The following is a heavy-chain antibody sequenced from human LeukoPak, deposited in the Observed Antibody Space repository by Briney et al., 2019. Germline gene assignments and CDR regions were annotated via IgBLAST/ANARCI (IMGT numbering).Heavy chain of an antibody. CDR3: ARDREEDYYMDV. V-gene: IGHV3-21*01. Sequence: GGSLRLSCAASGFTFNRYSMNWVRQAPGKGLEWVSSISSSRYIYYADSVKGRFTISRDNAKNSLYLQMNSLRAEDTAVYYCARDREEDYYMDVWGKGTTVTVSS. CDR2: ISSSRYI. J-gene: IGHJ6*03. CDR1: GFTFNRYS.